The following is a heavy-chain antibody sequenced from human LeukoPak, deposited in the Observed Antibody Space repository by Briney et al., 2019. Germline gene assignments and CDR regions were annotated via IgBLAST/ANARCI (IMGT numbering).Heavy chain of an antibody. D-gene: IGHD3-3*01. V-gene: IGHV4-4*08. CDR2: IYTSGST. CDR1: GGSISSYY. J-gene: IGHJ4*02. Sequence: SETLSLTCTVSGGSISSYYWSWIRQPPGKGLEWIGRIYTSGSTNYNPSLKSRVTISVDTSKNQFSLKLSSVTAADTAVYYCASLPRDYDFWSGYAIWGQGTLVTVSS. CDR3: ASLPRDYDFWSGYAI.